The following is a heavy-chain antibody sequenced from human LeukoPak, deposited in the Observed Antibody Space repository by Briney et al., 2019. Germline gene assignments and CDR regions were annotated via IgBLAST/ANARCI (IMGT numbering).Heavy chain of an antibody. V-gene: IGHV3-30*04. Sequence: TGRSLRLSCAASGFTFSSYAMHWVRQAPGKGLEWVAVISYDGSNKYYADSVKGRFTISRDNSENTLYLQMNSLRAEDTAVYYCARDRHSGYDFRQSYYFDYWGQGTLVTVSS. CDR2: ISYDGSNK. D-gene: IGHD5-12*01. J-gene: IGHJ4*02. CDR1: GFTFSSYA. CDR3: ARDRHSGYDFRQSYYFDY.